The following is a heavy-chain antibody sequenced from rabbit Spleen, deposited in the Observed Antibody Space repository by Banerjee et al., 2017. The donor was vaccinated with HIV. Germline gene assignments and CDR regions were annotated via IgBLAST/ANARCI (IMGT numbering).Heavy chain of an antibody. J-gene: IGHJ2*01. CDR3: ARNYVSPFHP. V-gene: IGHV1S45*01. CDR2: IDTGSSGIT. Sequence: EQLEESGGGLVKPEGSLTLTCKASGVSFSDKDVMCWVRQAPGKGLEWIACIDTGSSGITYFASWAKGRFTISKTASTTLTLQMTSLTAADTATYFCARNYVSPFHPWGPGTLVTVS. D-gene: IGHD1-1*01. CDR1: GVSFSDKDV.